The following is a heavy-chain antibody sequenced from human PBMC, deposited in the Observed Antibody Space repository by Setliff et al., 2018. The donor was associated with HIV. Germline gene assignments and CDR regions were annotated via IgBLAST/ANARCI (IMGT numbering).Heavy chain of an antibody. CDR3: ASLDFWSGYM. J-gene: IGHJ4*02. CDR2: VYHSGTT. Sequence: SETLSLTCAVSGYSISTAYYWGWIRQPPGKGLEWIGSVYHSGTTYYNPSLKSRVTISVDTSKNQFSLNLSSVTAADTAVYYCASLDFWSGYMWGQGTLVTVSS. V-gene: IGHV4-38-2*01. CDR1: GYSISTAYY. D-gene: IGHD3-3*01.